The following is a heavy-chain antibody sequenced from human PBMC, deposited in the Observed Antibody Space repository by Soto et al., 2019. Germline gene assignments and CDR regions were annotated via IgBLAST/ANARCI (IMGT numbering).Heavy chain of an antibody. CDR2: IFYTGAT. Sequence: LSLTCAVSGDSISSRSHYWNWIRRVPGKGLEFIGYIFYTGATYYNPSLRGRISMSVDTSKNQFSLTLRSVTAADTAIYYCAREGRHSGGMRESWFDPWGQGTQVTVSS. V-gene: IGHV4-31*11. J-gene: IGHJ5*02. D-gene: IGHD3-10*01. CDR1: GDSISSRSHY. CDR3: AREGRHSGGMRESWFDP.